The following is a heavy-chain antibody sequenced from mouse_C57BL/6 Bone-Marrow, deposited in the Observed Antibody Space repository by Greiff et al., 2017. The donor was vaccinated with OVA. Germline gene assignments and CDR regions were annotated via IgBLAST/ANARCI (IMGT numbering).Heavy chain of an antibody. CDR1: GYTFTSYW. CDR2: IYPGSGST. D-gene: IGHD1-1*01. V-gene: IGHV1-55*01. Sequence: QVQLKQPGAELVKPGASVKMSCKASGYTFTSYWITWVKQRPGQGLEWIGDIYPGSGSTNYNEKFKSKATLTVDTSSSTAYMQLSSLTSEDSAVYYCASPYYYGSSYTTYWYFDVWGTGTTVTVSS. J-gene: IGHJ1*03. CDR3: ASPYYYGSSYTTYWYFDV.